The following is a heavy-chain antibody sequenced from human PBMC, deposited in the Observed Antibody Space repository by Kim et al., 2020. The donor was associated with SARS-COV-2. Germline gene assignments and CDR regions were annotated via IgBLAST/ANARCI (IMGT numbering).Heavy chain of an antibody. Sequence: VTGRFTIPTDKSKNTLYLQMNSLRAEDTAVYYCAKEVYYGSGENYYYGMDVWGQGTTVTVSS. V-gene: IGHV3-23*01. J-gene: IGHJ6*02. D-gene: IGHD3-10*01. CDR3: AKEVYYGSGENYYYGMDV.